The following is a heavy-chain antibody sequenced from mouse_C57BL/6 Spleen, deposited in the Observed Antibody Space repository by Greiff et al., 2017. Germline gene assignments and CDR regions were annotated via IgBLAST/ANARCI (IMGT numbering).Heavy chain of an antibody. V-gene: IGHV5-16*01. J-gene: IGHJ2*01. CDR3: AREYDYGGWYFDY. CDR2: INYDGSST. D-gene: IGHD2-4*01. CDR1: GFTFSDYY. Sequence: EVKLVESEGGLVQPGSSMTLSCTASGFTFSDYYMAWVRQVPEKGLEWVANINYDGSSTYYLDSLKSRFIISRDNANNILYLQMSSLKAEDTATYYCAREYDYGGWYFDYWGPGTTLTVSS.